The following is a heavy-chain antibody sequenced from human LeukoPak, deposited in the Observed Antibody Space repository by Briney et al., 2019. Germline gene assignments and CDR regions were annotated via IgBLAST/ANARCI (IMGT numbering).Heavy chain of an antibody. Sequence: SVKGRFAISRDNSKNTLYLQMNSLRAEDTAVYYCARARGGYCSSTSCYDFDYWGQGTLVTVSS. V-gene: IGHV3-30*07. J-gene: IGHJ4*02. D-gene: IGHD2-2*03. CDR3: ARARGGYCSSTSCYDFDY.